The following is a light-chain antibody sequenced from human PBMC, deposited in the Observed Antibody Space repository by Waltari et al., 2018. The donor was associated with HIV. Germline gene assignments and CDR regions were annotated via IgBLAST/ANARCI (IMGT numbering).Light chain of an antibody. J-gene: IGLJ3*02. V-gene: IGLV2-14*01. CDR1: SSHFGVYNF. Sequence: QSALTQPASVSASPGPSITISCRGSSSHFGVYNFVPLYQQHPGGVPKVIIYEVFSRPSGVSNRFSGSKSGNTASLTISGLQTEDEADYYCTSFTRNDTLMFGGGTRVTVL. CDR2: EVF. CDR3: TSFTRNDTLM.